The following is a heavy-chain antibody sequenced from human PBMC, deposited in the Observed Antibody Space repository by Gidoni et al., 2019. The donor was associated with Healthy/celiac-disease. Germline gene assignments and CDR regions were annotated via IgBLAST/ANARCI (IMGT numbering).Heavy chain of an antibody. CDR3: AREGKAVAELDY. D-gene: IGHD6-19*01. CDR2: IWYDGSNK. V-gene: IGHV3-33*01. Sequence: QVQLVESGGGVVQPGRSLRLSCAASGFTFSSYGMHWVRQAPGKGLEWVAVIWYDGSNKYYADSVKGRFTISRDNSKNTLYLQMNSLRAEDTAVYYCAREGKAVAELDYWGQGTLVTVSS. J-gene: IGHJ4*02. CDR1: GFTFSSYG.